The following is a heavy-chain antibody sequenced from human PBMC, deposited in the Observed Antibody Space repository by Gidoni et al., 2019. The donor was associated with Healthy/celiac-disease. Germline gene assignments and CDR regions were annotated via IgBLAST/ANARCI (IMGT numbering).Heavy chain of an antibody. Sequence: EVQLLESGGGLVQPGGSLRLSCAASGFTFSSYAMSWVRQAPGKGLEWVSAISGSGGSTYYADSVKGRFTISRDNFKNTLYLQMNSLRAEDTAVYYCAKQYYDFWSGYSDYFDYWGQGTLVTVSS. CDR3: AKQYYDFWSGYSDYFDY. J-gene: IGHJ4*02. CDR2: ISGSGGST. V-gene: IGHV3-23*01. D-gene: IGHD3-3*01. CDR1: GFTFSSYA.